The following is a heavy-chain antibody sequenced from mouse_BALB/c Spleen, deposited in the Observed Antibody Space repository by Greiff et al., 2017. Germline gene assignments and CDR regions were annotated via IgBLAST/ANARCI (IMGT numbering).Heavy chain of an antibody. V-gene: IGHV14-3*02. Sequence: VQLQQSGAELVKPGASVKLSCTASGFNIKDTYMHWVKQRPEQGLEWIGRIDPANGNTKYDPKFQGKATITADTSSNTAYLQLSSLTSEDTAVYYCARPYYDYDGWFAYWGQGTLVTVSA. D-gene: IGHD2-4*01. CDR2: IDPANGNT. CDR3: ARPYYDYDGWFAY. CDR1: GFNIKDTY. J-gene: IGHJ3*01.